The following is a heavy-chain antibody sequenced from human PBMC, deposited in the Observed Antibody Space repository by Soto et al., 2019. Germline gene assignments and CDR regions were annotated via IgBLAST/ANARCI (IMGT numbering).Heavy chain of an antibody. V-gene: IGHV4-34*01. CDR2: INHSGST. CDR1: GGSFSGYY. D-gene: IGHD3-3*01. Sequence: QVQLQQWGAGLLKPSETLSLTCAVYGGSFSGYYWSWIRQPPGKGLEWIGEINHSGSTNYNPSLKSRVTISVDTSKNQFSLKLSSVTAADTAVYYCARIPVLRFLETKNWFDPWGQGTLVTVSS. CDR3: ARIPVLRFLETKNWFDP. J-gene: IGHJ5*02.